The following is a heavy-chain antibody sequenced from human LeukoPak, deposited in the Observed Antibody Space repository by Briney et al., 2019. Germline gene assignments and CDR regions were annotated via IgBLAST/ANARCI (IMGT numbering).Heavy chain of an antibody. D-gene: IGHD3-22*01. CDR2: ISSSSSYI. CDR1: GFTFSSYS. J-gene: IGHJ4*02. Sequence: PGGSLRLSCAASGFTFSSYSMNWVRQAPGKGLEWVSSISSSSSYIYYADSVKGRFTISRDNAKNSLYLQMNSLRAEDTAVYYCARSGYYDSSGYFPRDYWGQGTLVTVSS. CDR3: ARSGYYDSSGYFPRDY. V-gene: IGHV3-21*01.